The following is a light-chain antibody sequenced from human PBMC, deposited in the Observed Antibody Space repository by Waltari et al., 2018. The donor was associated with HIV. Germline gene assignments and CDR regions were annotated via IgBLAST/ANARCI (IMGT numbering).Light chain of an antibody. Sequence: DIVMTQSPDSLAVSLGERATINCKSSQSVLYSSNNKNYLAWYQQKPGQPPKVLIYWASTRESGVPDRFSGGGSGTDFTLTISSLQAEDVAVYYCQQYYSTPRTFGQGTKLEIK. V-gene: IGKV4-1*01. CDR2: WAS. CDR3: QQYYSTPRT. CDR1: QSVLYSSNNKNY. J-gene: IGKJ2*01.